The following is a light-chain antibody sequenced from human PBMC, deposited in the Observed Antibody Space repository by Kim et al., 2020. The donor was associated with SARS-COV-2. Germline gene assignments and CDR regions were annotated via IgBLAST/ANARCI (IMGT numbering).Light chain of an antibody. V-gene: IGLV10-54*01. CDR3: SAWDYSVSAWV. CDR2: RNN. CDR1: SNNVGNEG. Sequence: RQTATLTCPGDSNNVGNEGAAWLQQHQGHPPKLLFYRNNNRPSGISERLSASRSGNTASLTITGLQPEDEADYYCSAWDYSVSAWVFGGGTKLTVL. J-gene: IGLJ3*02.